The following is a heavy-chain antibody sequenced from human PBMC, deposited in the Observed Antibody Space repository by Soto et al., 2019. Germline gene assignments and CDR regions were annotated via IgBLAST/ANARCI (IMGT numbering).Heavy chain of an antibody. CDR2: IYYSGST. D-gene: IGHD2-15*01. J-gene: IGHJ4*02. CDR3: ASRSGWLLIY. CDR1: GGSISSSSYY. Sequence: PSETLSLTCTVSGGSISSSSYYWGWIRQPPGKGLEWIGSIYYSGSTYYNPSLKSRVTISVDTSKNQFSLKLSSVTAADTAVYYCASRSGWLLIYWGQGALVTVSS. V-gene: IGHV4-39*01.